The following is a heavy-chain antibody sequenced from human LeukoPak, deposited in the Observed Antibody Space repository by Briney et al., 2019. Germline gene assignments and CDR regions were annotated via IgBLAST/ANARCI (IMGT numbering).Heavy chain of an antibody. D-gene: IGHD3-22*01. CDR1: GFTFSSYG. V-gene: IGHV3-23*01. J-gene: IGHJ3*02. Sequence: GGSLRLSCAASGFTFSSYGMSWVRQAPGKGLEWVSAISGSGGTTYYADSVKGRFTVSRDNSKNTLYLQMNSLRAEDTAVYYCARGTDMIVYDDAFDIWGQGAMVTVSS. CDR3: ARGTDMIVYDDAFDI. CDR2: ISGSGGTT.